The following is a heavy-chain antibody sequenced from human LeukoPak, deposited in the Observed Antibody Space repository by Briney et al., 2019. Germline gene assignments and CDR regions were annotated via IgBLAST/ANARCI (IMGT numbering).Heavy chain of an antibody. CDR1: GFTFSSHA. CDR3: ASGWELWFGELPELDY. Sequence: HAGGSLRLSCAASGFTFSSHALSWVRQAPGKGLEWVSSLSGSGYNTYYADSVKGRFTISRDNSKNTVYLQMNGLRAEDTAVYYCASGWELWFGELPELDYWGQGTLVTVSS. D-gene: IGHD3-10*01. CDR2: LSGSGYNT. J-gene: IGHJ4*02. V-gene: IGHV3-23*01.